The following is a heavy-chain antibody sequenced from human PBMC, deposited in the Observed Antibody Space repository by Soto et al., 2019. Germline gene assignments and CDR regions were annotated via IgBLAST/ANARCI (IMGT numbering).Heavy chain of an antibody. CDR2: IYPGDSDT. Sequence: PGESLQISCKGSGYSFTSYWIGWVRQMPGKGLEWMGIIYPGDSDTRYSPSFQGQVTISADKSISTAYLQWSSLKASDTAMYYCARVRGGNSLSYYFDYWGQGTLVTVSS. CDR3: ARVRGGNSLSYYFDY. V-gene: IGHV5-51*01. J-gene: IGHJ4*02. CDR1: GYSFTSYW. D-gene: IGHD3-10*01.